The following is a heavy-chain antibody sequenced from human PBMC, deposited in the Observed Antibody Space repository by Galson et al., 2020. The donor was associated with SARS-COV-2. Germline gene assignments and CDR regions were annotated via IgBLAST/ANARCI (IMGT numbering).Heavy chain of an antibody. D-gene: IGHD3-9*01. Sequence: GGSLRLSCAASGFTFSSYGMHWVRQAPGKGLEWVAVIWTDGSNKYYADSVKGRFTISRDNSKNTLYLQMNSLRAEDTAVYYCAKCAGTIICGQFDYWGQGTLVTVSS. CDR1: GFTFSSYG. CDR2: IWTDGSNK. J-gene: IGHJ4*02. CDR3: AKCAGTIICGQFDY. V-gene: IGHV3-30*02.